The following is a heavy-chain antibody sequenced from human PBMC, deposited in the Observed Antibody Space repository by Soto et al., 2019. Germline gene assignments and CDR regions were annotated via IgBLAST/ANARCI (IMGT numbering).Heavy chain of an antibody. V-gene: IGHV1-3*01. J-gene: IGHJ4*02. Sequence: ASVKVSCKASGYTFISYAIHWVRQAPGQRLEWMGWINAGNGNTKYSQKFQGRVTITRDTSASTAYMELTSLRSEDTAVYYCARGIQGLYYFDYWGQGTLVTVS. CDR1: GYTFISYA. CDR3: ARGIQGLYYFDY. CDR2: INAGNGNT.